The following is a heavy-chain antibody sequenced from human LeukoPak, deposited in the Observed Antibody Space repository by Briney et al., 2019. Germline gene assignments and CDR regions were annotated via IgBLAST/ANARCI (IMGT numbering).Heavy chain of an antibody. Sequence: PGRSLRLSCAAPGFTFSSYGMHWVRQAPGKGLEWVAVIWYDGSNKYYADSVKGRFTISRDNSKDTLYLQMNSPRAEDTAVYYCVRVWYSGYDYDFDYWGQGTLVTVSS. CDR2: IWYDGSNK. D-gene: IGHD5-12*01. J-gene: IGHJ4*02. CDR3: VRVWYSGYDYDFDY. CDR1: GFTFSSYG. V-gene: IGHV3-33*01.